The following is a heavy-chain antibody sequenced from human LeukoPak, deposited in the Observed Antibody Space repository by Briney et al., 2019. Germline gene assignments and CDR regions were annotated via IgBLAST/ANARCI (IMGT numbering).Heavy chain of an antibody. V-gene: IGHV4-59*01. CDR1: GGSISSYY. D-gene: IGHD6-19*01. CDR2: IYYSGST. CDR3: ARVDPYSSGWKNTFDI. J-gene: IGHJ3*02. Sequence: PSETLSLTCTVSGGSISSYYWSWIRQPPGKGLEWTGYIYYSGSTNYNPSLKSRVTISVDTSKNQFSLKLSSVTAADTAVYYCARVDPYSSGWKNTFDIWGQGTMVTVSS.